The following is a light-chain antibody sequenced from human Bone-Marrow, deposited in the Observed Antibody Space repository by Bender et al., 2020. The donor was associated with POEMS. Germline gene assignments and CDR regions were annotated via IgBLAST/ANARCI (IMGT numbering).Light chain of an antibody. CDR1: STDVGISNY. J-gene: IGLJ3*02. CDR2: NVS. Sequence: QSALTQPRSVSGPPGQSVAISCTGTSTDVGISNYVSWYRQHPGRAPKLIIYNVSDRPSGVSTRFSGSKSGNTASLTISGLQPEDDAYYYCSSYTRTTTRVFGGGTKLTVL. V-gene: IGLV2-14*01. CDR3: SSYTRTTTRV.